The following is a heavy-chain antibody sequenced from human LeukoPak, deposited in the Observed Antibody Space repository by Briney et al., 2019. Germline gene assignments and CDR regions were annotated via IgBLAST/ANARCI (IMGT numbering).Heavy chain of an antibody. CDR3: VRDRSRTTVTRFDS. CDR2: INEDGSEK. D-gene: IGHD4-17*01. V-gene: IGHV3-7*01. Sequence: GGSLRLSCVASRFSLSNFWMIWVRQAPGKGLEWVATINEDGSEKNYVDSVKGRFTISRDNAKNSLFLQMNSLRAEDTAVYYCVRDRSRTTVTRFDSWGQGILVTVSS. J-gene: IGHJ4*02. CDR1: RFSLSNFW.